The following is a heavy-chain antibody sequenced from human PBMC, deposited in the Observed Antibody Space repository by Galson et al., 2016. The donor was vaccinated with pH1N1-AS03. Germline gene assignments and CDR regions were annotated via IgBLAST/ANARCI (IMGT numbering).Heavy chain of an antibody. J-gene: IGHJ6*02. CDR2: ININDGVT. CDR1: GYIFSDYY. V-gene: IGHV1-2*02. CDR3: ARSIPGVMMQDGMDV. Sequence: VKVSCKASGYIFSDYYMHWVRQAPGQGLEWMAWININDGVTNYAQKFHGRVTMSRDTSISTAYMELSRLGSDDTAVYYCARSIPGVMMQDGMDVWGQGTTVTFSS. D-gene: IGHD2-2*01.